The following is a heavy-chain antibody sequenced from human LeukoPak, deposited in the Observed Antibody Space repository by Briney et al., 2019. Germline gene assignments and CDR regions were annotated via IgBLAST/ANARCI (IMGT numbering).Heavy chain of an antibody. CDR2: INHSGST. CDR3: ARIDYGGNSDGGY. CDR1: GGSFSGYY. V-gene: IGHV4-34*01. J-gene: IGHJ4*02. Sequence: SETLSLTCAVYGGSFSGYYWSWIRQPPGKGLEWIGEINHSGSTNYNPSLKSRVTISVDTSKNQFSLKLSSVTAADTAVYYCARIDYGGNSDGGYWGQGTLVTVSS. D-gene: IGHD4-23*01.